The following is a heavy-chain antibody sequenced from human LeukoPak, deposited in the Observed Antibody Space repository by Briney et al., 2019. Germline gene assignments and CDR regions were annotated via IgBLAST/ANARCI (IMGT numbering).Heavy chain of an antibody. CDR2: IYHSGST. J-gene: IGHJ1*01. CDR3: ARALLWFGDPVYFQH. V-gene: IGHV4-59*12. Sequence: KASETLSLTCTVSGGSISSYYWSWIRQPPGKGLEWIGYIYHSGSTYYNPSLKSRVTISVDRSKNQFSLKLSSVTAADTAVYYCARALLWFGDPVYFQHWGQGTLVTVSS. CDR1: GGSISSYY. D-gene: IGHD3-10*01.